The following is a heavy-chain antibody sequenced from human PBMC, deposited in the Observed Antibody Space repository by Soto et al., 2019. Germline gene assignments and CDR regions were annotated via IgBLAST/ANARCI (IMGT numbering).Heavy chain of an antibody. CDR1: GYTFTSYG. D-gene: IGHD3-22*01. J-gene: IGHJ5*02. V-gene: IGHV1-18*01. CDR2: ISAYNGNT. Sequence: ASVKVSCKASGYTFTSYGISWVRQAPGQGLEWMGWISAYNGNTNYAQKLQGRVTMTTDTSTSTAYMELRSLRSDDTAVYYCARGSDYDSSGYYYSWFDPWGQGTLVTVS. CDR3: ARGSDYDSSGYYYSWFDP.